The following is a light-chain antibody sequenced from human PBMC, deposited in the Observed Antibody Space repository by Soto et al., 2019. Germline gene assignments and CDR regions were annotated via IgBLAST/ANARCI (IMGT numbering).Light chain of an antibody. CDR2: DTS. CDR3: HQHNNWWT. V-gene: IGKV3-15*01. Sequence: EIVMTQSPATLSLSPGERATLSCRASQSVSIKLAWYQQRPGQAPRLLIYDTSTRATGIPARLSGSGSGTEFSLTISSIQSEDFAVYYCHQHNNWWTFGQGTKVDIK. J-gene: IGKJ1*01. CDR1: QSVSIK.